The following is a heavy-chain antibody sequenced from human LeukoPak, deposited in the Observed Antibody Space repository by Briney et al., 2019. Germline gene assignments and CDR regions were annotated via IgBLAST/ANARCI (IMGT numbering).Heavy chain of an antibody. J-gene: IGHJ6*04. V-gene: IGHV3-15*01. CDR2: IKSKTDGGTT. D-gene: IGHD2-2*01. CDR3: TTLGYCSSTSCYDGGEDYYYGMDV. Sequence: GGSLRLSCAASGFTFSNAWMSWVRQAPGKGLEWVGRIKSKTDGGTTDYAAPVKGRFTISRDDSKNTLYLQMNSLKTEDTAVYYCTTLGYCSSTSCYDGGEDYYYGMDVWGKGTTVTVSS. CDR1: GFTFSNAW.